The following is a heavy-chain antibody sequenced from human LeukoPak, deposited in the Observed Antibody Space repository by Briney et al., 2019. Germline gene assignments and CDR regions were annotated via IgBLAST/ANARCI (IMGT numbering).Heavy chain of an antibody. D-gene: IGHD3-10*01. CDR3: ARHSSGSWDPHRYFGMDV. CDR2: IDPSDSYT. Sequence: GESLQISCKGSGYSFTNNWISWVRQMPGKGLEWMGRIDPSDSYTNYRPSFQGHVTMSTDKSSRTAYLQWSSLKASDTAMYYCARHSSGSWDPHRYFGMDVWGQGTMVSASS. CDR1: GYSFTNNW. J-gene: IGHJ6*02. V-gene: IGHV5-10-1*01.